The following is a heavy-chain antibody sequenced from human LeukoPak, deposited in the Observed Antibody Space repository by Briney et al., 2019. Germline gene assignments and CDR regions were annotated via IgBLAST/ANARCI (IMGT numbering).Heavy chain of an antibody. J-gene: IGHJ4*02. CDR3: ARTRYYDFWSGYYGPKHKDYVHYFDY. CDR2: INHSGST. Sequence: SETLSLTCAVYGGSFSGYYWSWIRQPPGKGLEWIGEINHSGSTNYNPSLKSRVTISVDTSKNQFSLKLSSVTAADTAVYYCARTRYYDFWSGYYGPKHKDYVHYFDYWGQGTLVTVSS. D-gene: IGHD3-3*01. V-gene: IGHV4-34*01. CDR1: GGSFSGYY.